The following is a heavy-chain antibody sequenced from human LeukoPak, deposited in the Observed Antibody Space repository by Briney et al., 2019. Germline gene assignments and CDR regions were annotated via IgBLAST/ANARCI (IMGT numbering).Heavy chain of an antibody. Sequence: GGSLRLSCAASGFTFSSYWMHWVRHAPGKGLVWVSRINSDGSSTSYADSVKGRFTISRDNAKNTLYLQMNSLRAEDTAVYYCARGSCSGGSCYSRPDYWGQGTLVTVSS. J-gene: IGHJ4*02. V-gene: IGHV3-74*01. CDR2: INSDGSST. D-gene: IGHD2-15*01. CDR3: ARGSCSGGSCYSRPDY. CDR1: GFTFSSYW.